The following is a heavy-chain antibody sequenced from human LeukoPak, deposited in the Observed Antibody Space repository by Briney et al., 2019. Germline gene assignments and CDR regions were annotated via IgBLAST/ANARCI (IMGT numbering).Heavy chain of an antibody. J-gene: IGHJ4*02. V-gene: IGHV3-74*01. Sequence: GGSLRLSCAASGFTVSRYWMHWVRQAPGKGLVWVARINVEGNYIDYAESVKGRLTISRDSAMNTLYLQMSSVRAEDTAVYSCARDLTGPYDHWGQGTLVTVSS. CDR3: ARDLTGPYDH. D-gene: IGHD3-22*01. CDR2: INVEGNYI. CDR1: GFTVSRYW.